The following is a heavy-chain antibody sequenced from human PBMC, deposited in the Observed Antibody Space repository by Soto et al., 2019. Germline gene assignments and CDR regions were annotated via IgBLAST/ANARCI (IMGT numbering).Heavy chain of an antibody. V-gene: IGHV3-30-3*01. CDR1: GFTFSSYA. J-gene: IGHJ6*02. CDR2: ISYDGSNK. Sequence: QVQLVESGGGVVQPGRSLILSCAASGFTFSSYAMHWVRQAPGKGLEWVAVISYDGSNKYYADSVKGRFTISRDNSKNTLYLQMNSLRAEDTAVYYCASYSTGSSSWYVYYYYGMDVWGQGTTVTVSS. CDR3: ASYSTGSSSWYVYYYYGMDV. D-gene: IGHD6-13*01.